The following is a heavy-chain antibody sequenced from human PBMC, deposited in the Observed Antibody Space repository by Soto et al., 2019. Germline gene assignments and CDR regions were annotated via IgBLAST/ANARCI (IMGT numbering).Heavy chain of an antibody. CDR3: ARGRSYGFPFDY. CDR2: MNPNSGNT. V-gene: IGHV1-8*01. CDR1: GYTFTSYD. J-gene: IGHJ4*02. D-gene: IGHD5-18*01. Sequence: ASVKVSCKASGYTFTSYDINWVRQATGQGLEWMGWMNPNSGNTGSAQKFKGRVAMTRNTSISTAYMALSSLRSEDTAVYYCARGRSYGFPFDYWGQGTPVTVSS.